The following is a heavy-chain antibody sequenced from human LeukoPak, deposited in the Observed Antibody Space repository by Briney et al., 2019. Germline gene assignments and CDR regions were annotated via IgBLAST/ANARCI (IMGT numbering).Heavy chain of an antibody. CDR3: ARVGGRLALYYFDY. Sequence: ASVKLSCKASGGTFSSYAISWVRQAPGQGLEWMGGIIPIFGTANYAQKFQGRVTITADESTSTAYMELSSLRSEDTAVYYCARVGGRLALYYFDYWGQGTLVTVSS. D-gene: IGHD3-16*01. J-gene: IGHJ4*02. CDR1: GGTFSSYA. V-gene: IGHV1-69*13. CDR2: IIPIFGTA.